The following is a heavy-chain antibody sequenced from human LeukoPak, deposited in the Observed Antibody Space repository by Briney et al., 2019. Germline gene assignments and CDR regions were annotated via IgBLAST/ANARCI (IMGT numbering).Heavy chain of an antibody. V-gene: IGHV4-39*01. CDR2: IYYSGST. D-gene: IGHD6-19*01. Sequence: KPSETLSLTCTVSGGSISSSSYYWGWIRQPPGKGLEWIVSIYYSGSTYYSPSLKSRVTMSVDTSKKQFSLKLSSVTAADTAVYYCARHGSASGWYRSHFDYWGQGTLVTVSS. J-gene: IGHJ4*02. CDR3: ARHGSASGWYRSHFDY. CDR1: GGSISSSSYY.